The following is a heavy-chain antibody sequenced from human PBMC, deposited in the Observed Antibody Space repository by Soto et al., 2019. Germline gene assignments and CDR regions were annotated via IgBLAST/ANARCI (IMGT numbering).Heavy chain of an antibody. CDR1: GFTFTDYY. CDR3: ANGHLDF. Sequence: QVRLVEFGGGLVKPGGSLRLSCAASGFTFTDYYMSWIRQAPGRGLEWVSYIGDSGTKKYYADSVKGRFTISRDNAKNSLFLQMNSLRPEDTAVYYCANGHLDFWGQGTLVTVSS. J-gene: IGHJ4*02. V-gene: IGHV3-11*01. CDR2: IGDSGTKK.